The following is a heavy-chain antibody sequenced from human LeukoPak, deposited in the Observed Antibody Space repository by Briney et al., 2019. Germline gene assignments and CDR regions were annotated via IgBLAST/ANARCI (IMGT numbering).Heavy chain of an antibody. CDR2: INPNSGGT. CDR3: ARGSLTGTAAAGTGDWFDP. CDR1: GYTFTGYY. Sequence: ASVKVSCKASGYTFTGYYMHWVRQAPGQGLEWMGWINPNSGGTNYAQKFQGRVTMTRDTSISTAYMELSRLRSDDTAVYYCARGSLTGTAAAGTGDWFDPWGQGTLVSV. J-gene: IGHJ5*02. V-gene: IGHV1-2*02. D-gene: IGHD6-13*01.